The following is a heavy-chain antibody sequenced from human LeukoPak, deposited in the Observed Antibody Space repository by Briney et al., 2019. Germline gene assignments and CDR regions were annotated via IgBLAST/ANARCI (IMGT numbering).Heavy chain of an antibody. J-gene: IGHJ6*04. CDR3: AKGYAAAGSSVDV. V-gene: IGHV3-21*04. CDR2: ISSSSSYI. Sequence: GGSLRLSCAASGFTFSSYSMNWVRQAPGKGLEWVSSISSSSSYIYYADSVKGRFTISRDNAKSSLYLQMNSLRAEDMALYYCAKGYAAAGSSVDVWGKGTTVTVSS. D-gene: IGHD6-13*01. CDR1: GFTFSSYS.